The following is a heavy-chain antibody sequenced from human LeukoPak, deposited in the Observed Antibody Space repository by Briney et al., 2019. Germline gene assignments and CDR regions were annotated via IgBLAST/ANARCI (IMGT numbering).Heavy chain of an antibody. V-gene: IGHV3-30*03. CDR1: GFTFSSYG. D-gene: IGHD6-13*01. Sequence: PGGSLRLSCAASGFTFSSYGMHWVRQAPGRGLEWVAVISYDGSNKYYADSVKGRFTISRDNSKNSLYLQMNSLRAEDTAVYYCARRGTSSSWYVCDYWGQGTLVTVSS. CDR2: ISYDGSNK. CDR3: ARRGTSSSWYVCDY. J-gene: IGHJ4*02.